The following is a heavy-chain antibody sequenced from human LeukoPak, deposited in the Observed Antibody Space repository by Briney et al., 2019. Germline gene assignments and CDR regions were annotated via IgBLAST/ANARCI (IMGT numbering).Heavy chain of an antibody. Sequence: GGSLRLSCAASGFTFSSYAMSWVRQAPGKGLEWVSAISGSGGSTYYADSVKGRFTISRDNSKNTLYPQMNSLRAEDTAVYYCAKDSAYYGSTYFDYWGQGTLVTVSS. CDR2: ISGSGGST. V-gene: IGHV3-23*01. CDR3: AKDSAYYGSTYFDY. CDR1: GFTFSSYA. D-gene: IGHD3-10*01. J-gene: IGHJ4*02.